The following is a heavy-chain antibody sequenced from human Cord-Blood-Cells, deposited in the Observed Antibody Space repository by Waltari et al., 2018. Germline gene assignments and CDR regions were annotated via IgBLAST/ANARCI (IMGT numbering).Heavy chain of an antibody. CDR3: ARGYYDILTGSLYAFDI. CDR2: ISSSSSYI. CDR1: GFTFSRSS. D-gene: IGHD3-9*01. Sequence: EVQLVESGGGLVKPGGSLRLSCAASGFTFSRSSMNWVRQAPGQGLEWVSSISSSSSYIYYADSVKGRFTISRDNAKNSLYLQMNSLRAEDTAVYYCARGYYDILTGSLYAFDIWGQGTMVTVSS. V-gene: IGHV3-21*01. J-gene: IGHJ3*02.